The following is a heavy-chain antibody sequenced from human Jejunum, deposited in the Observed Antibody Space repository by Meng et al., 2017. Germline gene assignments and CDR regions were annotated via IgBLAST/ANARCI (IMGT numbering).Heavy chain of an antibody. Sequence: GGSLRLSCEPSGFTFGNYWMSWVRQAPGKGLEWVASIKQDGSEKYYVDSVKGRFTISRDNAKNSLYLQMTSLRAEDTAVFYCARDYYYDSSGFFGRFDYWGQGILVTVSS. CDR2: IKQDGSEK. CDR1: GFTFGNYW. V-gene: IGHV3-7*01. CDR3: ARDYYYDSSGFFGRFDY. D-gene: IGHD3-22*01. J-gene: IGHJ4*02.